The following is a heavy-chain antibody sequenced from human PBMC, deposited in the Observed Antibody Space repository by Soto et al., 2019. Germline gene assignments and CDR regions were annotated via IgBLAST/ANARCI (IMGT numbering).Heavy chain of an antibody. D-gene: IGHD2-8*01. Sequence: ASVKVSCKASGYTFTSYGISWVRQAPGQGLEWMGWISAYNGNTNYAQKLQGRVTMTTDTSTSTAYMELRSLRSDDTAVYYCVRDAEWASDNYFDYWGQGTLVTVSS. CDR1: GYTFTSYG. CDR2: ISAYNGNT. J-gene: IGHJ4*02. V-gene: IGHV1-18*04. CDR3: VRDAEWASDNYFDY.